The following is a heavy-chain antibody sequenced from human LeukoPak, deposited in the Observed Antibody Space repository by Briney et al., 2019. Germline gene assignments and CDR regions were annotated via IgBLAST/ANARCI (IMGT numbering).Heavy chain of an antibody. V-gene: IGHV4-59*12. Sequence: SETLSLTCTVSGGSISSYYRSWIRQPPGKGLEWIGYIYYSGSTYYNPSLKSRVTISVDTSKNQFSLKLSSVTAADTAVYYCARETLERATIDYWGQGTLVTVSS. CDR3: ARETLERATIDY. CDR2: IYYSGST. D-gene: IGHD5-24*01. J-gene: IGHJ4*02. CDR1: GGSISSYY.